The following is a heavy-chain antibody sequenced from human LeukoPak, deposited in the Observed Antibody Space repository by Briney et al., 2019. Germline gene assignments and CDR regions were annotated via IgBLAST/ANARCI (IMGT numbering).Heavy chain of an antibody. D-gene: IGHD3-10*01. Sequence: SETLSLTCAVYGGSFSGYYWSWIRHPPGTGREWIGEINHIGSTNYNPSLKSRGTISVAASKNQFSLKLSSVTAADTAVYYCARGRAVLLWFGELSTSPYYFDYWGQGTLVTVSS. J-gene: IGHJ4*02. CDR1: GGSFSGYY. CDR2: INHIGST. CDR3: ARGRAVLLWFGELSTSPYYFDY. V-gene: IGHV4-34*01.